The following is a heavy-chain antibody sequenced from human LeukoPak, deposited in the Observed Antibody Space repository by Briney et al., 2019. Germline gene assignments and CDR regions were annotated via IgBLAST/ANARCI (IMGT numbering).Heavy chain of an antibody. Sequence: GGSLRLSCAASGFTFSNVWMNWVRQAPGKGLEWVANIKQDGSEKYYVDSVKGRFTISRDNAKNSLYLQMNSLRAEDTAVYYCARGRWSFDYWGQGTLVTVSS. J-gene: IGHJ4*02. V-gene: IGHV3-7*01. D-gene: IGHD3-3*01. CDR2: IKQDGSEK. CDR3: ARGRWSFDY. CDR1: GFTFSNVW.